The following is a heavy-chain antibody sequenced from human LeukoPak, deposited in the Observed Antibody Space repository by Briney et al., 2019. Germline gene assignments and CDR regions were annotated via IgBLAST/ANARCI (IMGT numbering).Heavy chain of an antibody. J-gene: IGHJ2*01. D-gene: IGHD2-2*01. Sequence: PSETLSLTCTVSGGSISSYYWSWIRQPAGKGREWIGRIYTSGSTNYNPSLKSRVTMSVDTSKNQFSLKLSSVTAADTAVYYCARDRDCSSTSCSPYWYFDLWGRGTLVTVSS. V-gene: IGHV4-4*07. CDR1: GGSISSYY. CDR3: ARDRDCSSTSCSPYWYFDL. CDR2: IYTSGST.